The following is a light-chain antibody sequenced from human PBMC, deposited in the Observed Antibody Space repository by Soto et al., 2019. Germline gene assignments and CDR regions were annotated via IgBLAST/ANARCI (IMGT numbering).Light chain of an antibody. Sequence: DIQMTQSPSSLSASVGDRVTITCRSSQSISRYLNWYQQKPGKAPKLLIYAASSLQSGVPSRFSGSGSGTDFTLTISSLQPEDFATYYCQQSYSTPPLSFGPGTKVDIK. CDR1: QSISRY. CDR2: AAS. V-gene: IGKV1-39*01. CDR3: QQSYSTPPLS. J-gene: IGKJ3*01.